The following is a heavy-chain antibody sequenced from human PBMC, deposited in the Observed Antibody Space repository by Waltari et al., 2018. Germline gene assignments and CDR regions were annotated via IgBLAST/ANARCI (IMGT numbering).Heavy chain of an antibody. V-gene: IGHV4-34*01. CDR3: ARGQARWIQHWVVRWFDP. D-gene: IGHD5-18*01. Sequence: VQLVESGGGLIQPGGSLRLSCAASGFTVSSTYMSWVRQAPGKGLEWIGEINHSGSTNYNPSLKSRVTISVDTSKNQCSLKLSSVTAADTAVCYCARGQARWIQHWVVRWFDPWGQGTLVTVSS. J-gene: IGHJ5*02. CDR2: INHSGST. CDR1: GFTVSSTY.